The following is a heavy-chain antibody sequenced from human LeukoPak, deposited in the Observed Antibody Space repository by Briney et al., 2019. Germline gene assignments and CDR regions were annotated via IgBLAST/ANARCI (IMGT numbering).Heavy chain of an antibody. D-gene: IGHD1-7*01. CDR3: AKDRVVYNWNYAYYFDD. Sequence: GRSLRLSCAASGFTFSNCAMHWVRQAPGKGLEWVSIISFDGSNKYYADSVKGRFTISRDNSKNTLYLQMNSLRAEDTAVYYCAKDRVVYNWNYAYYFDDWGQGTLVTVSS. CDR2: ISFDGSNK. CDR1: GFTFSNCA. V-gene: IGHV3-30*18. J-gene: IGHJ4*02.